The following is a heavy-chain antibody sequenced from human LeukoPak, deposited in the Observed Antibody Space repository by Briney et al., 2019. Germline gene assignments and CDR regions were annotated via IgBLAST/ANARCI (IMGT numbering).Heavy chain of an antibody. V-gene: IGHV1-24*01. Sequence: ASVKVSCKVSGYTLTELSIHWVRQAPGKGLEWMGGFDPEDGETIYAQKFQGRVTMTEDTSTDTAYMELSSLRSEDTAVYYCATLSITARPRWHWFDPWGQGTLVTVSS. CDR2: FDPEDGET. D-gene: IGHD6-6*01. CDR1: GYTLTELS. CDR3: ATLSITARPRWHWFDP. J-gene: IGHJ5*02.